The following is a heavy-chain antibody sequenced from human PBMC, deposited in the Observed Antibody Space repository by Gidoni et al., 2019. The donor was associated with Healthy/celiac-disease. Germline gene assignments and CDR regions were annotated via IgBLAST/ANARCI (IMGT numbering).Heavy chain of an antibody. CDR2: ISGSGGST. CDR3: AKRWDIAAAGTGEFDY. J-gene: IGHJ4*02. CDR1: GFTFSSYA. Sequence: EVQLWESGGGLVQPGGSLRLSCAAYGFTFSSYAMSWVRQAPGKGLEWVSAISGSGGSTYYADSVKGRFTISRDNSKNTLYLQMNSLRAEDTAVYYCAKRWDIAAAGTGEFDYWGQGTLVTVSS. D-gene: IGHD6-13*01. V-gene: IGHV3-23*01.